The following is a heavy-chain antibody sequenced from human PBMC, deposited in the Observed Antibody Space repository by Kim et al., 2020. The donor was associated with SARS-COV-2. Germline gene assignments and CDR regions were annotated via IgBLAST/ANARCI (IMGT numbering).Heavy chain of an antibody. V-gene: IGHV3-48*03. CDR2: K. J-gene: IGHJ4*02. Sequence: KYYAASVRRRFTITRDNDTNTLYLQMHSLRPEDTAVYYCARGPNFSPFGYSGQGTLVTV. CDR3: ARGPNFSPFGY.